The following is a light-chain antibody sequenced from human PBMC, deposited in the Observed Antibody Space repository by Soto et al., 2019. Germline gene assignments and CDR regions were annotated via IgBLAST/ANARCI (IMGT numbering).Light chain of an antibody. Sequence: EIVMTQSPATLSVSPGERATLSCRASQSVSSNLAWYQQKPGQAPRLLIYGASTRATGIPARFSGSGSGTEFKLTISSLQSEDFAVYYCQKYNNWPPWTFGQGTKVEIK. CDR1: QSVSSN. V-gene: IGKV3-15*01. CDR2: GAS. J-gene: IGKJ1*01. CDR3: QKYNNWPPWT.